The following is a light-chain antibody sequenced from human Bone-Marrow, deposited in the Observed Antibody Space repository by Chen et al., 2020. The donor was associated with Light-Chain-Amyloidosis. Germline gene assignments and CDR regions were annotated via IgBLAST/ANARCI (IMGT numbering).Light chain of an antibody. Sequence: SYVLTQPSSVSVAPGQTATIACGGNNIGSTSVHWYQQTPGQATLLVVYDDSDRPSGITERMSGSNSGNTATLTISRVEAGDEADYYWQVWDRSSDRPVFGGGTKLTVL. CDR3: QVWDRSSDRPV. CDR2: DDS. V-gene: IGLV3-21*02. CDR1: NIGSTS. J-gene: IGLJ3*02.